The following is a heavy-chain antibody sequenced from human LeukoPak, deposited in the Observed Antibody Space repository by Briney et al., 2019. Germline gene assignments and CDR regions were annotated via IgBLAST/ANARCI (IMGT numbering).Heavy chain of an antibody. D-gene: IGHD3-10*01. CDR2: ISYDGSNK. CDR3: AKDSGFSGSGQFDP. CDR1: GFTFSNYG. V-gene: IGHV3-30*18. J-gene: IGHJ5*02. Sequence: GGSLRLSCAASGFTFSNYGMHWVRQAPGKGLEWVAVISYDGSNKYYGDSVKGRFTISRDNSKNTLFLQMNILRAEDTAVYYCAKDSGFSGSGQFDPWGQGTLVTVSS.